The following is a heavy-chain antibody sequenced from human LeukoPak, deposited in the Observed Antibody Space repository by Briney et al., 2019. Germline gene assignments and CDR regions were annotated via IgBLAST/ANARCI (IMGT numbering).Heavy chain of an antibody. CDR3: ARVAYCSGGSCYPWYYYYYMDV. Sequence: PSETLSLTCTVSGGSISSYYWSWIRQPPGKGVELSGYIYYSGSTNYSPSLKSRVTISVDTSKKQFSLKLSSVTAADTAVYYCARVAYCSGGSCYPWYYYYYMDVWGKGTTVTISS. J-gene: IGHJ6*03. CDR1: GGSISSYY. CDR2: IYYSGST. D-gene: IGHD2-15*01. V-gene: IGHV4-59*01.